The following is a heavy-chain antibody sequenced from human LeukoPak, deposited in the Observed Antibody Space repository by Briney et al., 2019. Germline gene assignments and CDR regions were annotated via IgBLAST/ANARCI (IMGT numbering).Heavy chain of an antibody. J-gene: IGHJ6*03. CDR2: IYTSGST. Sequence: PSQTLSLTCTVSGGSISSGSYYWSWIRQPAGKGLEWIGRIYTSGSTNHNPSLKSRVTISVDTSKNQFSLKLSSVTAADTALYYCARDSLLPSAMGYYYMDVWGKGITVTVSS. CDR3: ARDSLLPSAMGYYYMDV. CDR1: GGSISSGSYY. D-gene: IGHD2-2*01. V-gene: IGHV4-61*02.